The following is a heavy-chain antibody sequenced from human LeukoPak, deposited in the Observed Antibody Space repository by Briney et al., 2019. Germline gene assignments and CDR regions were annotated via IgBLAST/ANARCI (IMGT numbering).Heavy chain of an antibody. CDR3: ARDGRSGWYSDY. CDR2: ISWNGGST. J-gene: IGHJ4*02. V-gene: IGHV3-20*04. D-gene: IGHD6-19*01. Sequence: GGSLRLSCAASGFTFSDYYMSWIRQAPGKGLEWVAGISWNGGSTGYADSVKGRFTISRDNAMNFLYLQMNSLRVGDTALYYCARDGRSGWYSDYWGQGTLVTVSS. CDR1: GFTFSDYY.